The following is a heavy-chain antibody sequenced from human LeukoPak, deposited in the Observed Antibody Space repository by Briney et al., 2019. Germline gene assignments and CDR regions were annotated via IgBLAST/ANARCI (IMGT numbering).Heavy chain of an antibody. J-gene: IGHJ4*02. CDR2: IRNKANSYTT. D-gene: IGHD2-21*02. V-gene: IGHV3-72*01. Sequence: GGSLRLSCAVSGFTFSDHYMDWVRQAPGKGLEWVGRIRNKANSYTTEYAASVRGRFTISRDDSKNSLYPQMNSLKTEDTAVYYCVRVGLANCGGDCSSWGQGTLATVSS. CDR1: GFTFSDHY. CDR3: VRVGLANCGGDCSS.